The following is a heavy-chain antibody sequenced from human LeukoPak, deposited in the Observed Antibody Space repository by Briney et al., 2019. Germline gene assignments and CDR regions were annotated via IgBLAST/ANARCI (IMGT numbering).Heavy chain of an antibody. Sequence: SETLSLACAVYGGSFSGYYWSWIRRRPGKGLGWIGEINHSGSTNYNPTLKSRVTISIDTAKNQISLKLSSVTAADTAVYSCAGFTFFRGVITFAYWGQGTLVTVSS. CDR2: INHSGST. J-gene: IGHJ4*02. V-gene: IGHV4-34*01. CDR1: GGSFSGYY. CDR3: AGFTFFRGVITFAY. D-gene: IGHD3-10*01.